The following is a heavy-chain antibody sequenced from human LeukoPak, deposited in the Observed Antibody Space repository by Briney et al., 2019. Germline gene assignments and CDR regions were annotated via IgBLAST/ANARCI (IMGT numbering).Heavy chain of an antibody. CDR1: GITVRNNY. D-gene: IGHD1-20*01. CDR2: FYGGGST. J-gene: IGHJ5*02. V-gene: IGHV3-66*01. Sequence: GGSLRLSCAASGITVRNNYMSWVRQAPGKGLEWVSVFYGGGSTYYADSVKGRFTISRDNAKNSLYLQMNSLRAEDTAVYYCATSYNWKYDPWGQGTLVTVSS. CDR3: ATSYNWKYDP.